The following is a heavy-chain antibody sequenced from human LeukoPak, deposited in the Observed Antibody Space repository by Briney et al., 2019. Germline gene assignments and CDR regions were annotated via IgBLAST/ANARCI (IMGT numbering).Heavy chain of an antibody. Sequence: GGSLRLSCAASGFTFSSYAMSWVRQAPGKGLEWVSAISGSGGSTYYADSVKGRFTISRDNSKNTLYLQMNSLRAEDTAVYYCAKSPVPNYYYYGTDVWGQGTTVTVSS. J-gene: IGHJ6*02. CDR3: AKSPVPNYYYYGTDV. D-gene: IGHD3-10*01. V-gene: IGHV3-23*01. CDR1: GFTFSSYA. CDR2: ISGSGGST.